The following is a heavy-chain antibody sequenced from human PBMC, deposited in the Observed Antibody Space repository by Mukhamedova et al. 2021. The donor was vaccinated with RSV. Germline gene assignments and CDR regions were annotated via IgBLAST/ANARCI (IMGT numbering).Heavy chain of an antibody. D-gene: IGHD6-13*01. CDR3: AIPGGSWYMGLDN. Sequence: GSTNYNPSLKSRVTISIDTSENQFSLKLTSVTAADTAVYYSAIPGGSWYMGLDNWGQGVLVTVSS. CDR2: GST. J-gene: IGHJ4*02. V-gene: IGHV4-34*01.